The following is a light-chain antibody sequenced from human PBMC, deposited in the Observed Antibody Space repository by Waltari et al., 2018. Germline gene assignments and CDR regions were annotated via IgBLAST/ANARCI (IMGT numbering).Light chain of an antibody. V-gene: IGKV3-15*01. CDR3: QQYDNWPQT. Sequence: EIVMTQSPATLSVSPGEGATRSCRASQSVNRNLAWYQQKPGQAPRLLIDGAVTRATDVPARFGGSGSGTEFTLTISTLQSEDFAVYYCQQYDNWPQTFGQGTRVEI. CDR1: QSVNRN. J-gene: IGKJ1*01. CDR2: GAV.